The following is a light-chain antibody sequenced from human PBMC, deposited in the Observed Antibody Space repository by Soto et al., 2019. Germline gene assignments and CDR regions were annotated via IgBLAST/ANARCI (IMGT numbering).Light chain of an antibody. CDR1: SSDVGGYNY. J-gene: IGLJ1*01. CDR3: SSYAGSSNV. CDR2: EVS. V-gene: IGLV2-8*01. Sequence: QSVLTQPPSASGSPGQSVTISCTGTSSDVGGYNYVSWYQQHPGKAPKLIIYEVSKRPSGVPDRFSGSKSGDTASLTVSGLQAEDEADYYCSSYAGSSNVFGTGTKVTV.